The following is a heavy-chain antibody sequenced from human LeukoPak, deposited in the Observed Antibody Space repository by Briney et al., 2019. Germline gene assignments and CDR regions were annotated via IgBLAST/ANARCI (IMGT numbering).Heavy chain of an antibody. D-gene: IGHD3-10*01. J-gene: IGHJ4*02. V-gene: IGHV3-30*02. CDR2: VRFDGSDK. Sequence: GGSLRLSCAASGFTFSSYGMHWVRQAPGKGLEWMAFVRFDGSDKYYADSVKGRFTISRDNAKNTVFLQMSSLRAEDTALYYCARKSASGNYPLDYWGQGTLVTVSS. CDR3: ARKSASGNYPLDY. CDR1: GFTFSSYG.